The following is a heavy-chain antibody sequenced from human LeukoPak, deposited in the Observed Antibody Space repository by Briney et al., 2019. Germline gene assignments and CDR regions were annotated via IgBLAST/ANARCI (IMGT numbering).Heavy chain of an antibody. V-gene: IGHV1-3*01. J-gene: IGHJ4*02. CDR1: GYTFTSYA. CDR2: INAGNGNT. CDR3: ARDGWELLIDY. D-gene: IGHD1-26*01. Sequence: ASVKVSCKASGYTFTSYAMHWVRQAPGQRLEWMGWINAGNGNTKYSQKFQGRVTTTRDTSASTAYMELSSLRSEDTAVYYCARDGWELLIDYWGQGTLVTVSS.